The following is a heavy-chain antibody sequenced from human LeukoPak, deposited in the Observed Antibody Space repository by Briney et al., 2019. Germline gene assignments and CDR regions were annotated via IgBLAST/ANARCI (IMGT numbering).Heavy chain of an antibody. CDR1: GYSVSRNSAA. CDR2: TYYRSKWYN. J-gene: IGHJ4*02. CDR3: ERDLSRRYYSFDY. V-gene: IGHV6-1*01. D-gene: IGHD1-1*01. Sequence: SQTLSLTCAISGYSVSRNSAAWNWIRQSPSRGLEWLGRTYYRSKWYNDYVISVKSRITINPDTSKNQFSLPLISATPPTTAVSYCERDLSRRYYSFDYWGQGTLVTVSS.